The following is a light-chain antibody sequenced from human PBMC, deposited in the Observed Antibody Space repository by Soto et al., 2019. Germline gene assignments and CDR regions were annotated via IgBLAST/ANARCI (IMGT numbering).Light chain of an antibody. Sequence: QSVLTQPASVSGSPGQSITISCTGTSSDVGSYNLVSWYQQHPGKAPKLMIYEVSKRPSGVSNRFSGSKSGNTASLTISGFQAEYEADYYCCSYAGSSTFEVFGTGTKVTV. CDR1: SSDVGSYNL. J-gene: IGLJ1*01. CDR3: CSYAGSSTFEV. V-gene: IGLV2-23*02. CDR2: EVS.